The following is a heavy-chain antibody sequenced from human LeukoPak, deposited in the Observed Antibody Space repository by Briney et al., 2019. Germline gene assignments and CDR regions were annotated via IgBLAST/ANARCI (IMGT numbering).Heavy chain of an antibody. CDR3: AREGLYGFDY. D-gene: IGHD3-10*01. Sequence: PSETLSLTCTVSGASISSSTYYWGWIRQPPGKGLEWIGNFYYSGSTSYNPSLKSRVTISLDTSKNQFSLKLSSVTAADTAVYYCAREGLYGFDYWGQGTLVTVSS. CDR1: GASISSSTYY. CDR2: FYYSGST. V-gene: IGHV4-39*07. J-gene: IGHJ4*02.